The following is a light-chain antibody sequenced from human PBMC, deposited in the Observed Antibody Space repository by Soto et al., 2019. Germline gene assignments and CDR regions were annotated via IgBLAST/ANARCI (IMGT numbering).Light chain of an antibody. CDR1: ESVLDY. J-gene: IGKJ1*01. CDR2: GPA. CDR3: QQYYKWPQWT. V-gene: IGKV3-15*01. Sequence: EIVLTQSPANLSAYPGERANLSCRASESVLDYLAWFQQRPGQSPRLLIYGPATRATGIPGRFRGSGSGTEFTLTITSLQSEDFAVYYCQQYYKWPQWTIGQGTKVDIK.